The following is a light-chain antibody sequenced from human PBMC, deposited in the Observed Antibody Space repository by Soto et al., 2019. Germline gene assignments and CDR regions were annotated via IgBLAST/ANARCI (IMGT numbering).Light chain of an antibody. Sequence: EIVLTQSPATLSLSPGETATLSCRASQSVSNYLAWYQQKPGQAPRLLMYYASNRATGIPPRFSGSGFGTDLTLTISSLEPEDSAVYYCQQRNKWPSLTFGGGTRVEIK. CDR1: QSVSNY. J-gene: IGKJ4*01. V-gene: IGKV3-11*01. CDR3: QQRNKWPSLT. CDR2: YAS.